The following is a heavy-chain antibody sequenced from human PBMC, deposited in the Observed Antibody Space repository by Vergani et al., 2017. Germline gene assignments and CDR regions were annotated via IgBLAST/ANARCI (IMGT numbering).Heavy chain of an antibody. D-gene: IGHD3-22*01. CDR1: GFTFDDYG. CDR3: ARDLAPGRYYDSSGYYAAFWFDP. V-gene: IGHV3-20*01. Sequence: EVQLVESGGGVVRPGGSLRLSCAASGFTFDDYGMSWVRQAPGQGLEWVSGSNWNGGRTGYADSVKGRFTISRDNAKNSMYLQMNSLRAEDTALYHCARDLAPGRYYDSSGYYAAFWFDPWGQGTLVTVSS. J-gene: IGHJ5*02. CDR2: SNWNGGRT.